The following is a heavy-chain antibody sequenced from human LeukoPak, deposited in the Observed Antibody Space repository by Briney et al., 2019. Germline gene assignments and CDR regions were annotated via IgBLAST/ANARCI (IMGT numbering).Heavy chain of an antibody. V-gene: IGHV3-30*02. Sequence: TGGSLRLSCAASGFTFSSYGMHWVRQAPRKGLEWVAFIRYDGSNKYYADSVRGRFTISRDNSKNTLYLQMNTLRAEDTAVYYGANGDYGGPKPGFDVWGQGSLVTVSS. CDR3: ANGDYGGPKPGFDV. J-gene: IGHJ4*02. CDR2: IRYDGSNK. D-gene: IGHD4-23*01. CDR1: GFTFSSYG.